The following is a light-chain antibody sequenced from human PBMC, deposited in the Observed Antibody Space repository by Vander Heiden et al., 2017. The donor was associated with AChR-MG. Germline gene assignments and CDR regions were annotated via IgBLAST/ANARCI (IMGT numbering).Light chain of an antibody. J-gene: IGKJ5*01. CDR1: QSVSSY. CDR2: DAS. CDR3: QQHSNWPPIT. V-gene: IGKV3-11*01. Sequence: EIVLTQSPATLSLSPGERATLSCRASQSVSSYLAWYQQKPGQAPRLLIYDASNRATGIAARFSGSGYGTDFTLTISSLEPEDFAVYYCQQHSNWPPITFGQGTRLEIK.